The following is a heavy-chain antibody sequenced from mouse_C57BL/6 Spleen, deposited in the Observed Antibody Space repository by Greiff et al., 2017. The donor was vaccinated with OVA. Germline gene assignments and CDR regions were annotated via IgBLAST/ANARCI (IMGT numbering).Heavy chain of an antibody. V-gene: IGHV2-6*03. D-gene: IGHD2-5*01. CDR2: IWSDGST. CDR3: ARAYYSKKDAMDY. J-gene: IGHJ4*01. Sequence: VQLQQSGPGLVAPSQSLSITCTVSGFSLTSYGVHWVRQPPGKGLEWLVVIWSDGSTTYNSALKSRLSISKDNSKSQVFLKMNSLQTDDTAMYYCARAYYSKKDAMDYWGQGTSVTVSS. CDR1: GFSLTSYG.